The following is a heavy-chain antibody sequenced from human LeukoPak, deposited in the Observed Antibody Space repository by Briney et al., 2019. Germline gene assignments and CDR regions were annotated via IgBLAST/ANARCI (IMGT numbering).Heavy chain of an antibody. CDR3: ARIDAGTYYFGY. D-gene: IGHD6-13*01. CDR1: GFTFTILG. V-gene: IGHV3-33*01. J-gene: IGHJ4*02. Sequence: PGGSLRLSCATSGFTFTILGFHWVRQAPGKGPEWVAIIWYDGSQQYYADSVKGRFTISRDSSKNTVYLQMNSLRVDDTAVYYCARIDAGTYYFGYWGQGALVTVSS. CDR2: IWYDGSQQ.